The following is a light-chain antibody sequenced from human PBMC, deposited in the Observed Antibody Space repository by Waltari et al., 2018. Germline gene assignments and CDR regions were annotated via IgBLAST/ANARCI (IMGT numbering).Light chain of an antibody. Sequence: QSALTQPASVSGSPGQSIPIPCTGTSRDVGGSNYVSWYQQYPGKAPKLMIYDVSKRPSGVSNRFSGSKSGNTASLTISGLQAEDEADYYCCSYAGSSTHVLFGGGTKLTVL. V-gene: IGLV2-23*02. J-gene: IGLJ2*01. CDR2: DVS. CDR1: SRDVGGSNY. CDR3: CSYAGSSTHVL.